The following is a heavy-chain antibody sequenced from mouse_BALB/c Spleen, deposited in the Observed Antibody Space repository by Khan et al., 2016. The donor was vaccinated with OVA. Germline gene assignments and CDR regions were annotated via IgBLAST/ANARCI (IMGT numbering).Heavy chain of an antibody. CDR3: TKTEIHYYGSYAMDY. Sequence: EVQLQQSGAELVKPGASVKLSCSASGFNIKDTYIHWVKQRPEQGLEWIGRIDPATGNIKYDPIFQDTATITSDTSSNTAYLLLSSLTSEDTAVYYCTKTEIHYYGSYAMDYWGQGTSVTVSS. D-gene: IGHD1-2*01. CDR1: GFNIKDTY. J-gene: IGHJ4*01. CDR2: IDPATGNI. V-gene: IGHV14-3*02.